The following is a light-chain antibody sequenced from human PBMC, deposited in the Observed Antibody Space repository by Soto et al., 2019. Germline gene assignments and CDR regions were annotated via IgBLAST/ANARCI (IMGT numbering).Light chain of an antibody. V-gene: IGKV3-11*01. CDR3: QQHNNWPLT. Sequence: EIVLTQSPATLSLSPGERATLSCRASQTVSSSLAWYQQKPGQAHRLLIYEAYNRATGIQARFSGSGSGADFTLTISSLEPEDFALYYCQQHNNWPLTFGGGTKVDIK. CDR1: QTVSSS. CDR2: EAY. J-gene: IGKJ4*01.